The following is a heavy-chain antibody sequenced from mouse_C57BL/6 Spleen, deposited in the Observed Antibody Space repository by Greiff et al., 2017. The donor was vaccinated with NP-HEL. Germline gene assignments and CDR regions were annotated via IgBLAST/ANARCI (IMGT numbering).Heavy chain of an antibody. CDR3: TRAYYSNTYYFDY. CDR1: GYTFTDYE. V-gene: IGHV1-15*01. Sequence: VQLQQSGASVTLSCKASGYTFTDYEMHWVKQTPVHGLEWIGAIDPETGGTAYNQKFKGKAILTADKSSSTAYMELRSLTSEDSAVYYCTRAYYSNTYYFDYWGQGTTLTVSS. J-gene: IGHJ2*01. D-gene: IGHD2-5*01. CDR2: IDPETGGT.